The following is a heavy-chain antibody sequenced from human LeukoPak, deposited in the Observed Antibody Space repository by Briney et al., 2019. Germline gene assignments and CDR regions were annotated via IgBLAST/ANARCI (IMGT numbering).Heavy chain of an antibody. CDR1: GFTFSNYA. V-gene: IGHV3-23*01. J-gene: IGHJ5*02. CDR2: IVGSGSST. CDR3: AKWGDYDILTGYYDSDH. Sequence: PGGSLRLSCAASGFTFSNYAMGWVRQAPGKGLEWVSAIVGSGSSTYYADSVKGRFTISRDNSKNTLYLQLNRLRAEDTAVYYCAKWGDYDILTGYYDSDHWGQGTLVTVSS. D-gene: IGHD3-9*01.